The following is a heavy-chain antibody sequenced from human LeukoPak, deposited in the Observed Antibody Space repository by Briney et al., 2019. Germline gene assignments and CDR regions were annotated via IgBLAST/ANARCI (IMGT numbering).Heavy chain of an antibody. D-gene: IGHD3-10*01. CDR3: ARGVYGSGSYYNRWFDP. V-gene: IGHV4-59*01. CDR2: IYYSGST. CDR1: GGSIGSYY. Sequence: KPSETLSLTCTVSGGSIGSYYWSWIRQPPGKGLEWIGYIYYSGSTNYNPSLKSRVTISVDTSKNQFSLKLSSVTAADTAVYYCARGVYGSGSYYNRWFDPWGQGTLVTVSS. J-gene: IGHJ5*02.